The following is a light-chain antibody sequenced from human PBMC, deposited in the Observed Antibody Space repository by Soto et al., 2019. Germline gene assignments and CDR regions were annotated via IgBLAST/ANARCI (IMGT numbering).Light chain of an antibody. V-gene: IGKV1-5*03. CDR3: QQYNNYWT. CDR2: KAS. CDR1: QSISYW. J-gene: IGKJ1*01. Sequence: DIQMTQSPSTLSASVGDRVTITCRASQSISYWLAWYQQKPGKAPNLLIYKASSLESGVPSSFSGSGSGTEFAFTLSSLQPDDVATYYCQQYNNYWTFGEGTKVEIK.